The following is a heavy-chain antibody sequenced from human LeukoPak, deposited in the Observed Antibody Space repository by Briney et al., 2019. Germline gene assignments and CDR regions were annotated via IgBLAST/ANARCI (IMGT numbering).Heavy chain of an antibody. CDR2: INPSGGST. Sequence: GASVKVSCKASGGTFSSYAISWVRPAPGQGLEWMGIINPSGGSTSYAQKFQGRVTMTRDTSTSTVYMELSSLRSEDTAVYYCARVLEGPWGQGTLVTVSS. CDR1: GGTFSSYA. V-gene: IGHV1-46*01. J-gene: IGHJ5*02. D-gene: IGHD1-1*01. CDR3: ARVLEGP.